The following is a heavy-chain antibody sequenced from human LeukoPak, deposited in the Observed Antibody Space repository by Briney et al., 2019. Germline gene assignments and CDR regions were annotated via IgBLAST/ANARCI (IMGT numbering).Heavy chain of an antibody. CDR3: ARFSSGCSTARCYLTN. J-gene: IGHJ4*02. CDR1: GGSLSSHY. CDR2: IYYTGTT. D-gene: IGHD2-21*01. Sequence: SETLSLTCSVGGGSLSSHYWSWIRQPPGKGLELVGHIYYTGTTFYNPSLNSRVTISLDTSRNQFSLRLTSVTAADTAVYYCARFSSGCSTARCYLTNWGQGTLVTVSS. V-gene: IGHV4-59*11.